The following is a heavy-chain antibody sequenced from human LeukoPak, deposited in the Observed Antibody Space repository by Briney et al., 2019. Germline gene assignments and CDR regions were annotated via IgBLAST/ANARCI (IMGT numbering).Heavy chain of an antibody. Sequence: SETLSLTCIASGGSISSGAYYWAWIRQPPGKGLEWIGSIYSTGSTYKNPSLKSRVTISIDTSKNQFSLKLNSVTAADTAVFYCAREPITSGGNDAFDIWGQGTMVTVSS. V-gene: IGHV4-39*01. J-gene: IGHJ3*02. CDR3: AREPITSGGNDAFDI. CDR2: IYSTGST. D-gene: IGHD3-16*01. CDR1: GGSISSGAYY.